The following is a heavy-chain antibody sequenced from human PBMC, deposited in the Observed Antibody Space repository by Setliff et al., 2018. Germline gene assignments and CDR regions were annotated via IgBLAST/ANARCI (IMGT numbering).Heavy chain of an antibody. CDR1: GYTFTSYG. D-gene: IGHD6-19*01. J-gene: IGHJ4*02. Sequence: ASVKVSCKASGYTFTSYGISWVRQAPGQGLEWMGWISVYNGDTSYAQQFQGRVTITMDTSTNTAYMELRSLRSDDTAVYYCARGSVEYSRGWYYFDYWAQGTLVTVSS. CDR2: ISVYNGDT. V-gene: IGHV1-18*01. CDR3: ARGSVEYSRGWYYFDY.